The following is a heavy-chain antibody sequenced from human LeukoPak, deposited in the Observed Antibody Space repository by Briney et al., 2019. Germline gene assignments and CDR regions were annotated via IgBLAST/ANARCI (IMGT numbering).Heavy chain of an antibody. Sequence: GGSLRLSCAASGFTFSSYGMSWVRQAPGKGLEWVSVISGSGGSTYYADSVKGRFTISRDSSKNTLYLQMNSLRDEDTAVYYCVKEPAGTAAGTAFDYWGLGALVTVSS. J-gene: IGHJ4*02. D-gene: IGHD6-13*01. CDR1: GFTFSSYG. CDR3: VKEPAGTAAGTAFDY. CDR2: ISGSGGST. V-gene: IGHV3-23*01.